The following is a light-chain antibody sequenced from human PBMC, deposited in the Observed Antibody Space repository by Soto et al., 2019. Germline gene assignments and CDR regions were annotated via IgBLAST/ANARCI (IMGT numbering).Light chain of an antibody. CDR3: QSFWL. Sequence: QSVLTQPPSVSGAPGRRVTISCTGGSSNIGAGFDVHWYQQFPGTPPKLLIYKNNQRPSGVPDRFSGSKSGTSASLAITGLQAEDEADYYCQSFWLFGGGTKLTVL. J-gene: IGLJ2*01. CDR1: SSNIGAGFD. CDR2: KNN. V-gene: IGLV1-40*01.